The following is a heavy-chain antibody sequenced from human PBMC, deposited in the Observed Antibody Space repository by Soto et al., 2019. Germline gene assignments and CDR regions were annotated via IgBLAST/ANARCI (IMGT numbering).Heavy chain of an antibody. V-gene: IGHV3-66*01. CDR2: IYSGGST. Sequence: PGGSLRLSCAASGFTVSSNYMSWVRQAPGKGLEWVSVIYSGGSTYYADSVKGRFTISRDNSKNTLYLQMNSLRAEDTAVYYCARGRSYSNPLEAANYYYDYMDVCSKGTSVTV. CDR1: GFTVSSNY. D-gene: IGHD4-4*01. J-gene: IGHJ6*03. CDR3: ARGRSYSNPLEAANYYYDYMDV.